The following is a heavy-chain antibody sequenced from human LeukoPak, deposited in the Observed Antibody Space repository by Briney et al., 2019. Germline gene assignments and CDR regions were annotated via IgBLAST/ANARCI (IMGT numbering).Heavy chain of an antibody. J-gene: IGHJ4*02. CDR2: ITWNGDST. D-gene: IGHD2-8*01. V-gene: IGHV3-43*01. Sequence: GGSLRLSCAASGFTFGDYGMHWVRQIPGKGLEWLSLITWNGDSTYYADSVEGRFTISRDDSKNSLYLQMNSLKTEDTALYYCAKDVMIYARGGPDHWGQGTLVTVSS. CDR3: AKDVMIYARGGPDH. CDR1: GFTFGDYG.